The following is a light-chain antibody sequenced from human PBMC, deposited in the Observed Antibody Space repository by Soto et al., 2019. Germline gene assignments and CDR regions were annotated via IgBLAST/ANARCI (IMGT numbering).Light chain of an antibody. Sequence: ELVLTQSPGTLSLSPGDRATLSCRSSQSAYSSYLSWYQQKPGQAPRLLIYGASNRATGVPDRFSGSGSGTDFTLTISGLEPEDFAVYYCQQCGTSLFTFGGGTRVEIK. CDR3: QQCGTSLFT. CDR2: GAS. CDR1: QSAYSSY. J-gene: IGKJ4*01. V-gene: IGKV3-20*01.